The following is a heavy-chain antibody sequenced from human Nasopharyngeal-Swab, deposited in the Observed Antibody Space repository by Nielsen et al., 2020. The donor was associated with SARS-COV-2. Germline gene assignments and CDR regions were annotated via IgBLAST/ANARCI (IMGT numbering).Heavy chain of an antibody. CDR3: VKDKGSSSSEGFDY. CDR1: GFTFDDYA. Sequence: SLKISCAASGFTFDDYAMHRVRQAPGKGLEWVSGINWNSGTIGYADSVKGRFTISRDNAKNSLYLQMNSLRAEDTALYYCVKDKGSSSSEGFDYWGQGTLVTVSS. V-gene: IGHV3-9*01. CDR2: INWNSGTI. D-gene: IGHD6-13*01. J-gene: IGHJ4*02.